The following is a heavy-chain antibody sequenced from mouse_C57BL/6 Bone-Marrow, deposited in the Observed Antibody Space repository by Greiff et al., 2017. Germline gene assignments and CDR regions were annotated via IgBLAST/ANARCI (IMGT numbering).Heavy chain of an antibody. Sequence: EVKLVESGGGLVQPGGSMKLSCVASGFTFSNYWMNWVRQSPEKGLEWVAQIRLKSDNYATHYAESVKGRFTISRDDSKSSVYLQMNNLRAEDTGIYYCTGSCYSKRGYAMDYWGQGTSVTVSS. CDR3: TGSCYSKRGYAMDY. CDR1: GFTFSNYW. D-gene: IGHD2-5*01. CDR2: IRLKSDNYAT. V-gene: IGHV6-3*01. J-gene: IGHJ4*01.